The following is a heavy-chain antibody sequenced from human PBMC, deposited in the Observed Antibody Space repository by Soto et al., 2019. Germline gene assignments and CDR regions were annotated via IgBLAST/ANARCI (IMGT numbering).Heavy chain of an antibody. Sequence: SETLALTFTVSGGSIISSSYYWGCIRQPPGQGLEWIGSIYYSGSSYYTPSLKSRFTISVDTSKNQFSLKLSSVTDADTAVYYCAKILRATTNIAVAGTFDPWGQGTLVTVSS. CDR2: IYYSGSS. CDR1: GGSIISSSYY. D-gene: IGHD6-19*01. J-gene: IGHJ5*02. CDR3: AKILRATTNIAVAGTFDP. V-gene: IGHV4-39*01.